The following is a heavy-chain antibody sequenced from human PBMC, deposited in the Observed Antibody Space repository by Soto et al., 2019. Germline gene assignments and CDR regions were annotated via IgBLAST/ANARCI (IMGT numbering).Heavy chain of an antibody. CDR3: AKDLDFWSGYYKPYFDY. CDR1: GFTFSSYA. D-gene: IGHD3-3*01. CDR2: ISGSGGST. Sequence: PGGSLRLSCAASGFTFSSYAMSWVRQAPGKGLEWVSAISGSGGSTYYADSVKGRFTISRDNSKNTLYLQMNSLRAEDTAVYYCAKDLDFWSGYYKPYFDYWGQGTLVTVSS. J-gene: IGHJ4*02. V-gene: IGHV3-23*01.